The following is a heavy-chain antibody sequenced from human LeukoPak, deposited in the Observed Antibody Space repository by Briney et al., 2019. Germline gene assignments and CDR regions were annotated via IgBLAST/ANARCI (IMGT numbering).Heavy chain of an antibody. V-gene: IGHV3-23*01. CDR3: AKKRGELPWGYFDY. J-gene: IGHJ4*02. CDR2: TSGSGGST. Sequence: GGSLRLSCAASGFTFSSYAMSWVRQAPGKGLEWFSATSGSGGSTYYADSVKGRFTISRDNSKNTLYLQMNSLRAEDTAVYYCAKKRGELPWGYFDYWGQGTLVTVSS. CDR1: GFTFSSYA. D-gene: IGHD1-26*01.